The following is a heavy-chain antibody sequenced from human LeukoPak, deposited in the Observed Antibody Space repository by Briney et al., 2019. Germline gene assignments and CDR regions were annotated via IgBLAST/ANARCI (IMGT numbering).Heavy chain of an antibody. D-gene: IGHD4-23*01. CDR3: ARHMTTVISPFDY. CDR1: GYRFTSYW. CDR2: IYPGDSDT. Sequence: GETLKISCKGSGYRFTSYWIGWVRQMPGKGLECMGIIYPGDSDTRYSPSFQGQVTISADRSTSTAYLQWSSMKASDTAMYYCARHMTTVISPFDYWGQGSLVTVSS. J-gene: IGHJ4*02. V-gene: IGHV5-51*01.